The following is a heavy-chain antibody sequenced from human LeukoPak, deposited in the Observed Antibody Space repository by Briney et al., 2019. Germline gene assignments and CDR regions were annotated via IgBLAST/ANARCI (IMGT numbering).Heavy chain of an antibody. CDR3: ASFDSSGYYLNYFDY. Sequence: SETLSLTCAVYGGSFSGYYWSWIRQPPGKGLEWIGEINHSGSTNYNPSLKSRVTISVDTSKNQFSLKLSSVTAADTAVYYCASFDSSGYYLNYFDYWGQGTLVTVSS. J-gene: IGHJ4*02. V-gene: IGHV4-34*01. CDR2: INHSGST. CDR1: GGSFSGYY. D-gene: IGHD3-22*01.